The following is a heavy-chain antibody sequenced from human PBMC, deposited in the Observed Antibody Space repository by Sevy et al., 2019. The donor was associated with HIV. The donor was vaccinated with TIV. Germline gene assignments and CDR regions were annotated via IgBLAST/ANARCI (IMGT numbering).Heavy chain of an antibody. J-gene: IGHJ5*02. CDR1: GFTFSSYS. Sequence: GGSLRLSCAASGFTFSSYSMNWVRQAPGKGLEWVSSISSSSTYIFYADSVKGRFTISRDNARNSLYLQMNSLRAEDTAVYYCARAPPYTYGFFDLDPWGQGTLVTVSS. CDR2: ISSSSTYI. D-gene: IGHD5-18*01. V-gene: IGHV3-21*01. CDR3: ARAPPYTYGFFDLDP.